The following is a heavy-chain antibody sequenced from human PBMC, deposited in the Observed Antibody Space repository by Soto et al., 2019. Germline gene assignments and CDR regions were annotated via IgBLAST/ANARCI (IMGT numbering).Heavy chain of an antibody. CDR3: ARDIGSSGWPDNWFDP. CDR1: GFTFSSYS. V-gene: IGHV3-21*01. CDR2: ISSSSSYI. D-gene: IGHD6-19*01. Sequence: GGSLRLSCAASGFTFSSYSMNWVRQAPGKGLEWVSSISSSSSYIYYADSVKGRFTISRDNAKNSLYLQMNSLRAEDTAVYYCARDIGSSGWPDNWFDPWGQGTLVTVSS. J-gene: IGHJ5*02.